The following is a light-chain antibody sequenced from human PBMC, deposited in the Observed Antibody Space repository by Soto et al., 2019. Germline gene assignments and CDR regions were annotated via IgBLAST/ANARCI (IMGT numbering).Light chain of an antibody. J-gene: IGLJ1*01. Sequence: QSVLTQPPSASGTPGQRVTISCSGTSSNIGTYTVNWYQQLPGTAPKLLIHDVNKRPPGVPDRFSASKSGNTASLTISGLQAEDEADYYCCSYAGEYKYVFGSGTKVTVL. CDR1: SSNIGTYT. CDR2: DVN. V-gene: IGLV1-44*01. CDR3: CSYAGEYKYV.